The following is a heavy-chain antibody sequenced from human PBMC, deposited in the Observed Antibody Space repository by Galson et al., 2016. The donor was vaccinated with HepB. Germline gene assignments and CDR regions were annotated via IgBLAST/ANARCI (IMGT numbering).Heavy chain of an antibody. Sequence: ETLSLTCAVSSDSLSTFYWSWIRQSPGKGLEWIGHIYYSGTTAYNPSLKSRVTISVDTSKNQFSLRQSSVTAADTAVYYCAGERSGGISGRLDSWGQGILVTASS. CDR1: SDSLSTFY. D-gene: IGHD3-3*02. J-gene: IGHJ4*02. V-gene: IGHV4-59*01. CDR2: IYYSGTT. CDR3: AGERSGGISGRLDS.